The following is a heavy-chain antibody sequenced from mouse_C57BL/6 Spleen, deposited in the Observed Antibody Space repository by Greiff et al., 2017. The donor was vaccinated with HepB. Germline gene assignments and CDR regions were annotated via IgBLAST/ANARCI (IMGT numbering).Heavy chain of an antibody. D-gene: IGHD2-4*01. V-gene: IGHV5-4*01. Sequence: EVHLVESGGGLVKPGGSLKLSCAASGFTFSSYAMSWVRQTPEKRLEWVATISDGGSYTYYPDNVKGRCTISRDNAKNNLYLQMSHLKSEDTAMYYCALEYDYDGFAYWGQGTLVTVSA. CDR1: GFTFSSYA. CDR2: ISDGGSYT. J-gene: IGHJ3*01. CDR3: ALEYDYDGFAY.